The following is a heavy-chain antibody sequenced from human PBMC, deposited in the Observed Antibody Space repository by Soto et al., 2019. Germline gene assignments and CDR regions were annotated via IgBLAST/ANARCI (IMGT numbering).Heavy chain of an antibody. CDR2: TRNKANSYTT. V-gene: IGHV3-72*01. Sequence: VGSLRLSCAASGFTFSDHYMDWVRQAPGKGLEWVGRTRNKANSYTTEYAASVKGRFTISRDDSKNSLYLQMNSLKTEDTAVYYCARDLLGRGYYDYWGQGTLVTVSS. J-gene: IGHJ4*02. CDR1: GFTFSDHY. D-gene: IGHD2-15*01. CDR3: ARDLLGRGYYDY.